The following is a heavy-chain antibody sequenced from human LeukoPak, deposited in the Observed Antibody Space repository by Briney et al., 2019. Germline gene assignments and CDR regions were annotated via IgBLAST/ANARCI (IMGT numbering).Heavy chain of an antibody. V-gene: IGHV5-51*01. CDR2: IYPGDSDT. CDR3: ARASSGWSRGEVWFDP. J-gene: IGHJ5*02. CDR1: GYSFTSYW. Sequence: GESLKISCKGSGYSFTSYWIGWVRQMPGKGLEWMGIIYPGDSDTRYSPSSQGQVTISADKSISTAYLQWSSLKASDTAMYYCARASSGWSRGEVWFDPWGQGTLVTVSS. D-gene: IGHD6-19*01.